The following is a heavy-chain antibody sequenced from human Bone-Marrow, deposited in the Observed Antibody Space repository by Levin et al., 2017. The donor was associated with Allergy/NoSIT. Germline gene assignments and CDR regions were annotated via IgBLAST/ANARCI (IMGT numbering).Heavy chain of an antibody. J-gene: IGHJ4*02. CDR1: GISFSTDE. Sequence: PGGSLRLSCVASGISFSTDEMTWFRQAPGKGLEWISYISGPSSTIYYADSVKGRFTISRDNAKKSLYLQMNSLRNEDTAIYYCARLGVGASFDYWGQGAPVTVSS. V-gene: IGHV3-48*03. CDR3: ARLGVGASFDY. CDR2: ISGPSSTI. D-gene: IGHD1-26*01.